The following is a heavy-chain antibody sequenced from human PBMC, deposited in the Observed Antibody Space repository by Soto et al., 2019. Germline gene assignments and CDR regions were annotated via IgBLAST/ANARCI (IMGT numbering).Heavy chain of an antibody. CDR2: INAGNGNT. D-gene: IGHD6-13*01. CDR1: GYTFTSYA. CDR3: ARDTRWDYYYGMDV. J-gene: IGHJ6*02. Sequence: QVQLVQSGAEVKKPGASVKVSCKASGYTFTSYAMHWVRQAPGQRLEWMGWINAGNGNTKYSQKFQGRVTITRDTSASTAYMELSSLRSEDTAVYYCARDTRWDYYYGMDVWGQGTTVTVSS. V-gene: IGHV1-3*01.